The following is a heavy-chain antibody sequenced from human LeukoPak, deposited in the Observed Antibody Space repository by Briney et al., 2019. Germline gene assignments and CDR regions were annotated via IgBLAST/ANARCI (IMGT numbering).Heavy chain of an antibody. D-gene: IGHD3-10*01. CDR2: INHSGST. Sequence: SETLSLTCAVYGGSFSGYYWSWVRQPPGKGLEWIGEINHSGSTNYNPSLKSRVTISVDTSKNQFSLKLSSVTAADTAVYYCARSERGVRRVTIKFYYWGQGTLVTVSS. V-gene: IGHV4-34*01. J-gene: IGHJ4*02. CDR1: GGSFSGYY. CDR3: ARSERGVRRVTIKFYY.